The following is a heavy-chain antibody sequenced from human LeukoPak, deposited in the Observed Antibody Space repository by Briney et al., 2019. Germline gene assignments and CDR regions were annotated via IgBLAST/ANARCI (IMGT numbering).Heavy chain of an antibody. Sequence: SQTLSLTCTVSGGSISSCGYYWSWIRQHPGKGLEWIGYIYYSGSTYYNPSLKSRVTISVDTSKNQFSLKLSSVTAADTAVYYCANNYYGSGNWFDPWGQGTLVTVSS. J-gene: IGHJ5*02. D-gene: IGHD3-10*01. CDR2: IYYSGST. CDR3: ANNYYGSGNWFDP. CDR1: GGSISSCGYY. V-gene: IGHV4-31*03.